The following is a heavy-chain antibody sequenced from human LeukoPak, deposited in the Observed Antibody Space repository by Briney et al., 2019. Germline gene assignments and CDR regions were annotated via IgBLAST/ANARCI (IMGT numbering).Heavy chain of an antibody. V-gene: IGHV3-48*01. CDR2: ISSDGSTI. Sequence: GGSLRLSCADSGFTFSAYAIKWARQAPGKGLEWLSYISSDGSTIYYADSVKGRITISRDNVRKSLYVQMKSLRAEDTAEYYCVPRKGYGGNPLDYWGQGTLVTVST. CDR3: VPRKGYGGNPLDY. CDR1: GFTFSAYA. D-gene: IGHD4-23*01. J-gene: IGHJ4*02.